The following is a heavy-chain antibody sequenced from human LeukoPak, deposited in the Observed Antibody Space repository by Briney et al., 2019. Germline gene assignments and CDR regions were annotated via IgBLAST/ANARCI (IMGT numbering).Heavy chain of an antibody. J-gene: IGHJ5*02. V-gene: IGHV4-39*01. D-gene: IGHD3-3*01. CDR3: ARLTSPFMRRLGYDFWSGYFPGWFDP. CDR2: IYYNGST. CDR1: GGSINSGAYY. Sequence: PSETLSLTCTVSGGSINSGAYYWTWIRQPPGKGLEWIGTIYYNGSTYHNPSLKSRVTISVDTSKNQFSLKLNSVTAADTAVFYCARLTSPFMRRLGYDFWSGYFPGWFDPWGQGTLVTVSS.